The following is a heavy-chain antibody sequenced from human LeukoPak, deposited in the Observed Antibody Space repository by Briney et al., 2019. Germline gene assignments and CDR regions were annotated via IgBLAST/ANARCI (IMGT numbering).Heavy chain of an antibody. CDR3: AREGEWEPFDY. CDR2: INTDGGIT. J-gene: IGHJ4*02. D-gene: IGHD1-26*01. V-gene: IGHV3-74*01. CDR1: GFTFRSYW. Sequence: GGSLRLSCAASGFTFRSYWMHWVRQAPGKGPVWVSRINTDGGITNYADSVEGRFTISRDNAKNTLYLQMNRLRAADTAVYYCAREGEWEPFDYWGQGTPVTVSS.